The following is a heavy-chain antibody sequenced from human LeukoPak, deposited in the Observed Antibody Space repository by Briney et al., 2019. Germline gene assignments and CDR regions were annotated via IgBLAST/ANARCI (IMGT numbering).Heavy chain of an antibody. CDR1: GGTFSSYA. D-gene: IGHD2-2*02. J-gene: IGHJ3*02. CDR3: AGGYCSSTSCYTYAFDI. V-gene: IGHV1-69*13. Sequence: SVKVSCKASGGTFSSYAISWVRQAPGQGLEWMGGIIPIFGTANYAQKFQDRVTITADESTSTAYMELSSLRSEDTAVYYCAGGYCSSTSCYTYAFDIWGQGTMVTVSS. CDR2: IIPIFGTA.